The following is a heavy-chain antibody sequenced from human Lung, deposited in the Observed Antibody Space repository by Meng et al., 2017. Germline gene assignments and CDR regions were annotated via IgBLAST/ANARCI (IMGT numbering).Heavy chain of an antibody. V-gene: IGHV1-2*06. CDR3: ARDGGNYDFDY. CDR1: GYTFIDAY. Sequence: GQLGQFGAEVKKPGASVKLACRASGYTFIDAYVHWVRQAPGQGLEWMGRIIPSSGDANSAQKFLGRVTLTWDTSISTAYMELSSLRSDDTAIYYCARDGGNYDFDYWGQGTLVTVSS. CDR2: IIPSSGDA. D-gene: IGHD1-7*01. J-gene: IGHJ4*02.